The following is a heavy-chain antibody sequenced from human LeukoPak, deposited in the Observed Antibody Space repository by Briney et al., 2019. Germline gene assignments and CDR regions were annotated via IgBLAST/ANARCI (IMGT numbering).Heavy chain of an antibody. Sequence: PGGSLRLSCAVSGFTFSKYAISWVRQAPGKGLECVSGISGSGGSSYYADSVKGRFTISRDNSKNMLYLQINSLRAEDTAVYYCAKTAGQWVVGGHYFLDYWGQGTLVTVSS. CDR1: GFTFSKYA. CDR3: AKTAGQWVVGGHYFLDY. D-gene: IGHD6-19*01. J-gene: IGHJ4*02. V-gene: IGHV3-23*01. CDR2: ISGSGGSS.